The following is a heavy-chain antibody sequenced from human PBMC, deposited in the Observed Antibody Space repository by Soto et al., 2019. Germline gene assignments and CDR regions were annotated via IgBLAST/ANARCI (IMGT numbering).Heavy chain of an antibody. CDR2: LSSSGSTI. D-gene: IGHD3-22*01. J-gene: IGHJ6*02. Sequence: GGSLRLSCAASGFTFSYYYMSWIRQAPGKGLEWVSYLSSSGSTIYYADSVKGRFTISRDNAKNSLYLQMNSLRAEATAVYYCARRYYYDSSTDYGMDVWGQGTTVTVSS. CDR1: GFTFSYYY. V-gene: IGHV3-11*01. CDR3: ARRYYYDSSTDYGMDV.